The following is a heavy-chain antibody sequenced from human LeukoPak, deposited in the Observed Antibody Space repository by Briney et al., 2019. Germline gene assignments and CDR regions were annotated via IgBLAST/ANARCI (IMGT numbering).Heavy chain of an antibody. CDR2: ISSSSSTI. Sequence: GGSLRLSCAASGFTFSSYSMNWVRQAPGKGPEWVSYISSSSSTIYYADSVKGRFTISRDNAKNSLYLQMNSLRAEDTAVYYCARGGAVAGSYYYYMDVWGKGTTVTVSS. CDR3: ARGGAVAGSYYYYMDV. J-gene: IGHJ6*03. CDR1: GFTFSSYS. V-gene: IGHV3-48*01. D-gene: IGHD6-19*01.